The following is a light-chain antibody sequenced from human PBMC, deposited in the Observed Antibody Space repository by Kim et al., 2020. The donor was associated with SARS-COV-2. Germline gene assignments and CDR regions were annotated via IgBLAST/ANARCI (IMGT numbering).Light chain of an antibody. V-gene: IGKV3-11*01. J-gene: IGKJ2*03. CDR2: DAS. CDR1: QSVSSN. CDR3: QQRSNWPS. Sequence: LSLSPGDRATLSCRASQSVSSNLAWYQQRPGQPPRLLIYDASNRATGIPARFSGSGSGTDFTLTISSLEPEDFAVYYCQQRSNWPSFGPGTRLEI.